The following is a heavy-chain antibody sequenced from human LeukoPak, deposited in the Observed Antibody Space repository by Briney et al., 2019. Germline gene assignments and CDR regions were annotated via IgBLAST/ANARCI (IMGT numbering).Heavy chain of an antibody. Sequence: GGSLRLSCAASGFTFSTYSMNWVRQAPGKGLEWVANIKQDGSEKYYADSVKGRFTISRDNSKNTLYLQMNGLRAEDTAVYYCARDPRGPTGYDSSGRDSFDYWGQGTLVTVSS. CDR2: IKQDGSEK. V-gene: IGHV3-7*01. CDR1: GFTFSTYS. D-gene: IGHD3-22*01. CDR3: ARDPRGPTGYDSSGRDSFDY. J-gene: IGHJ4*02.